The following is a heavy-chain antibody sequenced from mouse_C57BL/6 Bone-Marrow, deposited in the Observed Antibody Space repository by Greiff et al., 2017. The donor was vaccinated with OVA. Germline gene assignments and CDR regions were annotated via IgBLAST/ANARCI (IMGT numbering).Heavy chain of an antibody. V-gene: IGHV1-55*01. CDR2: IYPGSGST. D-gene: IGHD2-4*01. CDR3: ASNHDYFTWCAY. J-gene: IGHJ3*01. CDR1: GYTFTSYW. Sequence: VQLQQPGAELVKPGASVKMSCKASGYTFTSYWITWVKQRPGQGLEWIGDIYPGSGSTNYNEKFKSKATLTVDTSSSTAYMQLSSLTSEDSAVYYCASNHDYFTWCAYWGQGTLVTVSA.